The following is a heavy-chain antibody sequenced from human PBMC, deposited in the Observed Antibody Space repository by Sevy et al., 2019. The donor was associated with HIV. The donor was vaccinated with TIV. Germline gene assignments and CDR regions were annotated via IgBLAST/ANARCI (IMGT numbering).Heavy chain of an antibody. V-gene: IGHV3-33*01. CDR1: GFTFSNYG. Sequence: GGSLRLSCAASGFTFSNYGMHWVRQAPGKGLEWVAVIWSDGSNKYYADSVKGRFTISRDNSKNTLYLQMNSLRVEDTAVYFCAGGGDCNDRRAKRDFDYWGQGTLVTVSS. CDR3: AGGGDCNDRRAKRDFDY. J-gene: IGHJ4*02. D-gene: IGHD2-21*02. CDR2: IWSDGSNK.